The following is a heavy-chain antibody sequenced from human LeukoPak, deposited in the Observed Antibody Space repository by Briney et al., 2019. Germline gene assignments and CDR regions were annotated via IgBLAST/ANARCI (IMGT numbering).Heavy chain of an antibody. J-gene: IGHJ4*02. Sequence: GGSLRLSCAASGFIFSTYAMHWVRQAPGKGLEWVAVISYDGSNKYYVDSVKGPFTISRDNSKNTLYLQMNSLRAEDTAVYYRARDYASSTFDYWGQGTPVTVSA. D-gene: IGHD6-13*01. CDR2: ISYDGSNK. V-gene: IGHV3-30-3*01. CDR1: GFIFSTYA. CDR3: ARDYASSTFDY.